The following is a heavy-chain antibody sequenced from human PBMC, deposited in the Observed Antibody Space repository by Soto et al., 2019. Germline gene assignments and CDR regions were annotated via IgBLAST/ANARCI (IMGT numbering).Heavy chain of an antibody. CDR1: GYIFTSFG. Sequence: QVQLVQSGAEVKKPGASVKVSCKASGYIFTSFGITWVRQAPGQGLEWMGWVSTYNGNTKYAQKLQGRVTMSTDTPTSTAYMGLRSLRSDDTAVYYCTRGAGQGSGSYDWGQGTLVTVSS. CDR2: VSTYNGNT. CDR3: TRGAGQGSGSYD. V-gene: IGHV1-18*01. D-gene: IGHD3-10*01. J-gene: IGHJ4*02.